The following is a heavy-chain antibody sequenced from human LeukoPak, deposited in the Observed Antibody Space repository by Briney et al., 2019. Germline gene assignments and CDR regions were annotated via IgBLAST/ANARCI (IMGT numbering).Heavy chain of an antibody. Sequence: SETLSLTCTVSGGSISSYYWSWIRQPAGKGLEWIGRIYTCGSTNYNPSLKSRVTMSVDTSKNQFSLKLSSVTAADTAVYYCARERIAAAGTLIWFDPWGQGTLVTVSS. V-gene: IGHV4-4*07. CDR2: IYTCGST. CDR1: GGSISSYY. CDR3: ARERIAAAGTLIWFDP. J-gene: IGHJ5*02. D-gene: IGHD6-13*01.